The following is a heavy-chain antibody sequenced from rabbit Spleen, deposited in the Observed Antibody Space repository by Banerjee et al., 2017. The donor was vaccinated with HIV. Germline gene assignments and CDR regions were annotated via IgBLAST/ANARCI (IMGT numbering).Heavy chain of an antibody. CDR3: ARGSAAMTMVITGYYLNL. J-gene: IGHJ4*01. V-gene: IGHV1S40*01. D-gene: IGHD2-1*01. CDR2: IYPDGSGST. Sequence: QSLEESGGDLVKPGASLTLTCTASGFSFSSRYCVCWVRQAPGKGPEWIGCIYPDGSGSTAYATWAKGRFTISKTSSTTVTLQMTSLTAADTATYFCARGSAAMTMVITGYYLNLWGQGTLVTVS. CDR1: GFSFSSRYC.